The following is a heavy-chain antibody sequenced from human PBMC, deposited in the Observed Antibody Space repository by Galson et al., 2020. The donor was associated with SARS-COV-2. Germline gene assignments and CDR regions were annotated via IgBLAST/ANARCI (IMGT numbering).Heavy chain of an antibody. CDR3: ARGSSSHAFDI. CDR2: IWYDGSNK. CDR1: GFTFSTYG. D-gene: IGHD3-10*01. V-gene: IGHV3-33*01. Sequence: TGGSLRLSCEASGFTFSTYGMAWVRQAPGKGLEWVAVIWYDGSNKYYADSVKGRFTISRDNSKNTLYLQLNSLRADDTAVYYCARGSSSHAFDIWGQGTMVTVSS. J-gene: IGHJ3*02.